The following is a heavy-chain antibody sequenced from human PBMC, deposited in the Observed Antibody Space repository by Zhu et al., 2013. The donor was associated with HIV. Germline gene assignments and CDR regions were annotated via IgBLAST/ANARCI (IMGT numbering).Heavy chain of an antibody. CDR2: IIPIFGTA. V-gene: IGHV1-69*12. Sequence: QVQLVQSGAEVKKPGSSVKVSCKASGGTFSSYAISWVRQAPGQGLEWMGGIIPIFGTANYAQKFQGRVTITADESTSTAYMELSSLRSEDTAVYYCARGGAVAGPYYYYGMDVWGQGTTVTVSS. CDR1: GGTFSSYA. CDR3: ARGGAVAGPYYYYGMDV. J-gene: IGHJ6*02. D-gene: IGHD6-19*01.